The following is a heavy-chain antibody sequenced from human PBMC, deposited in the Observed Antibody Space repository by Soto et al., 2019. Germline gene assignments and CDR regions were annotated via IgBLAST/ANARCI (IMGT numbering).Heavy chain of an antibody. CDR2: IYYSGST. CDR3: ARDLASSGWYGGDYYYGMDV. J-gene: IGHJ6*02. D-gene: IGHD6-19*01. Sequence: SETLSLTCTVSGGSISSYYWSWIRQPPGKGLEWIGYIYYSGSTNYNPSLKSRVTISVDTSKNQFSLKLSSVTAADTAVYYCARDLASSGWYGGDYYYGMDVWGQGTTVTVSS. CDR1: GGSISSYY. V-gene: IGHV4-59*01.